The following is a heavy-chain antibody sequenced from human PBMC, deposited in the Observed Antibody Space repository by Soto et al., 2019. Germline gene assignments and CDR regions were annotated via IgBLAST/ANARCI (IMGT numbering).Heavy chain of an antibody. Sequence: QVQLVQSGAVVKKPGSSVTVSCKASGGMFSDYTISWVRQAPGQGLEWMGGIIPIFGGPHYAQKFQGRVKITAEKPTSGVYLGRRDLTSEDTASYYCAKKGGWASIDFWRANWFDPWGQGPLVTVSS. J-gene: IGHJ5*02. D-gene: IGHD3-3*01. CDR3: AKKGGWASIDFWRANWFDP. V-gene: IGHV1-69*06. CDR2: IIPIFGGP. CDR1: GGMFSDYT.